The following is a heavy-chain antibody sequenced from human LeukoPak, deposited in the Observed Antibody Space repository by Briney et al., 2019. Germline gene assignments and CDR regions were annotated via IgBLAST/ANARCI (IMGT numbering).Heavy chain of an antibody. V-gene: IGHV1-2*02. Sequence: VASVKVSCKASGFTFTGYYIHWVRQAPGQGLEWMGWVNPNSGGTNYARMFQGRVTMTRDTSINTAYMELSGLRSDDTAVYYCARDSYGGNWSLGYWGQGTLVTVSS. J-gene: IGHJ4*02. D-gene: IGHD4-23*01. CDR1: GFTFTGYY. CDR2: VNPNSGGT. CDR3: ARDSYGGNWSLGY.